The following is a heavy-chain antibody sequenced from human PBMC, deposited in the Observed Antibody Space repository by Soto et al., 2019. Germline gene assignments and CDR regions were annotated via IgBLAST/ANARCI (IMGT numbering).Heavy chain of an antibody. J-gene: IGHJ4*02. CDR1: GYTFTDYY. D-gene: IGHD3-10*01. CDR2: INPDSGGT. CDR3: ARDRDNYGSGSYYG. V-gene: IGHV1-2*02. Sequence: ASVKVSCKASGYTFTDYYIHWVRQAPGQGLEWMGWINPDSGGTDYAQKFRGRVTMTRDTSISTAYMELTRLRFDDTAVYYCARDRDNYGSGSYYGWGQGTLVTVSS.